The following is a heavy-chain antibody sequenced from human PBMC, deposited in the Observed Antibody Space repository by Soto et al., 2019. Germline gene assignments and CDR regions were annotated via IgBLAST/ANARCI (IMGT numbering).Heavy chain of an antibody. V-gene: IGHV3-23*01. CDR1: GFMFSSYV. Sequence: GGSLRLSCRASGFMFSSYVMIWVRQAPGEGLEWVSAISGSGGSTYYADSVKGRFTISRDNSKNTLYLQMNSLRAEDTAVYYCAKWPLYYYDSSGLLDAFDIWGQGTMVTVSS. CDR3: AKWPLYYYDSSGLLDAFDI. J-gene: IGHJ3*02. D-gene: IGHD3-22*01. CDR2: ISGSGGST.